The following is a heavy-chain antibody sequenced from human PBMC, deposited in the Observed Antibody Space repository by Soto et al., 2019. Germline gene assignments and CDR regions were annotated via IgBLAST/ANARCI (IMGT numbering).Heavy chain of an antibody. CDR1: GFTFSSFG. V-gene: IGHV3-30*18. D-gene: IGHD1-1*01. Sequence: QVQLVESGGGVLQPGRSLRISCVASGFTFSSFGMNWVRQAPGKGLEWLAGISGDGSVKFYAGSVKGRFTVSRDNSRNSVSLQMNSLRAEDTAIYYCAKYGLETIRACVAFDVWGQGTMVTVSS. CDR3: AKYGLETIRACVAFDV. J-gene: IGHJ3*01. CDR2: ISGDGSVK.